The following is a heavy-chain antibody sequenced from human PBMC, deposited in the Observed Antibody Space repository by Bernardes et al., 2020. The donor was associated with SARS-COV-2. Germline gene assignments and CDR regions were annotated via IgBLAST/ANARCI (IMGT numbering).Heavy chain of an antibody. J-gene: IGHJ6*03. Sequence: GGSLRLSCAASGFTVSSNYMSWVRQAPGKGLEWVSVIYSGGSTYYADSVKGRFTISRHNSKNTLYLQMNSLRAEDTAVYYCAREKRITMVRGVIITKAYYMDVWGKGTTVTVSS. CDR2: IYSGGST. CDR3: AREKRITMVRGVIITKAYYMDV. V-gene: IGHV3-53*04. D-gene: IGHD3-10*01. CDR1: GFTVSSNY.